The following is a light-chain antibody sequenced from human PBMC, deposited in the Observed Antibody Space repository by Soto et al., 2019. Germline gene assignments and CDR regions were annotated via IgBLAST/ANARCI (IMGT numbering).Light chain of an antibody. V-gene: IGKV1-5*03. CDR3: QQLYTLPFT. CDR2: KAS. CDR1: QSINIW. Sequence: DIQMPQSPSTLSASVGDRVTITCRASQSINIWLAWYQQKPGRAPKLLIYKASTLESGVPSRFSGSGSGTEFTLTISGLLPEDFAAYHCQQLYTLPFTVGQGTRLEIK. J-gene: IGKJ5*01.